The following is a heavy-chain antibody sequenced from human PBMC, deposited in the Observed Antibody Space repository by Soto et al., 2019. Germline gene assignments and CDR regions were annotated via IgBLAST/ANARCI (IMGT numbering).Heavy chain of an antibody. D-gene: IGHD4-17*01. CDR3: ARAATVTTPHFDY. V-gene: IGHV1-3*01. Sequence: KFQGRVTITRDTSASTAYMELSSLGSEDTAVYYCARAATVTTPHFDYWGQGTLVTVSS. J-gene: IGHJ4*02.